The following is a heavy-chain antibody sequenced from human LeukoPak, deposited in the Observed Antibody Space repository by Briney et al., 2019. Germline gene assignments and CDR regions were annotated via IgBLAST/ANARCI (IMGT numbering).Heavy chain of an antibody. CDR3: ARSPQVWYSSSWYFAY. D-gene: IGHD6-13*01. V-gene: IGHV3-53*01. CDR2: IYSGCST. CDR1: GFTVSSNY. Sequence: GGSLRLSCAASGFTVSSNYMSWVRQAPGGGLEWVAVIYSGCSTYYPDSVKGRFTISRDNSKTTLYLQMTSLRAEDTAVYYCARSPQVWYSSSWYFAYWGQGTLVTVSS. J-gene: IGHJ4*02.